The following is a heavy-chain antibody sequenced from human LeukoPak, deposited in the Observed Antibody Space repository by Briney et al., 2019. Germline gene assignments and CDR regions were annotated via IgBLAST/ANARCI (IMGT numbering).Heavy chain of an antibody. CDR3: AGAGYSGNYYYYFDF. Sequence: GASVKVFCKASGYTFTGYYMHWVRQAPGQGLEWVGWINPDSGGTNYAQKFQGRVTMTRDTSTSTVYMQLSRLRSDDTAVYYCAGAGYSGNYYYYFDFWGQGTPVTVSS. J-gene: IGHJ4*02. V-gene: IGHV1-2*02. CDR2: INPDSGGT. D-gene: IGHD1-26*01. CDR1: GYTFTGYY.